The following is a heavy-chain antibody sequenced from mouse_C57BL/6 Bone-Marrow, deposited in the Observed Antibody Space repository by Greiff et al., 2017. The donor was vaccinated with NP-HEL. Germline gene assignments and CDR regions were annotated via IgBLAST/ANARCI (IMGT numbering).Heavy chain of an antibody. CDR1: GFTFSSYG. J-gene: IGHJ4*01. CDR3: ARRGPSNYLWDY. Sequence: EVHLVESGGDLVKPGGSLKLSCAASGFTFSSYGMSWVRQTPDKRLEWVATISSGGSYTYYPDSVKGRFTISRDNAKNTLYLQMSSLKSEDTAMYYCARRGPSNYLWDYWGQGTSVTVSS. V-gene: IGHV5-6*01. D-gene: IGHD2-5*01. CDR2: ISSGGSYT.